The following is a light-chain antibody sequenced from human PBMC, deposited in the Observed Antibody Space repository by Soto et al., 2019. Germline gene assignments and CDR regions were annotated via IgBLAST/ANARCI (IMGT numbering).Light chain of an antibody. CDR2: GAS. CDR3: QQYDSWPAYT. V-gene: IGKV3-15*01. Sequence: EIVMTQSPATLSVSPGERATLSCRASQSVSNNLAWYQQKSGQAPRLLIYGASTRVTGIPARFSGSGSGTEFTLTISSLQSEDFAVYYCQQYDSWPAYTFGQGTKVDIK. J-gene: IGKJ2*01. CDR1: QSVSNN.